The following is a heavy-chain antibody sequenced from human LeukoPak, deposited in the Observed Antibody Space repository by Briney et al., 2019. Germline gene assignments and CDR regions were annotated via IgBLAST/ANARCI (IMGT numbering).Heavy chain of an antibody. CDR1: GYTFTSYA. J-gene: IGHJ4*02. D-gene: IGHD3-3*01. V-gene: IGHV1-3*03. Sequence: ASVKVSCKASGYTFTSYAMHWVRQAPGQRLEWMGWINAGNGNTKYSQEFQGRVTITRDTSASTAYMELSSLRSEDMAVYYCARGSYDFWSGYPRDPFVYWGRGTLVTVPS. CDR2: INAGNGNT. CDR3: ARGSYDFWSGYPRDPFVY.